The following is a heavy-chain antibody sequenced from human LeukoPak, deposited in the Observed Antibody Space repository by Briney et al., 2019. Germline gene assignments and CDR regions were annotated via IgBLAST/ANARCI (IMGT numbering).Heavy chain of an antibody. CDR2: INPNSGGT. CDR1: GYTFTGYY. J-gene: IGHJ4*02. CDR3: ARDVYSYVPYYFDY. Sequence: GASVKVSCKASGYTFTGYYMHWVRQAPGQGLEGMGWINPNSGGTNYAQKFQGRVTMTRDTSISTAYMELSRLRSDDTVVYYCARDVYSYVPYYFDYWGQGTLVTVSS. D-gene: IGHD5-18*01. V-gene: IGHV1-2*02.